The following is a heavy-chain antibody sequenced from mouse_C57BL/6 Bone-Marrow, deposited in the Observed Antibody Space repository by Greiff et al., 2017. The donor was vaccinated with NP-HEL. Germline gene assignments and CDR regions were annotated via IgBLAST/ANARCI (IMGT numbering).Heavy chain of an antibody. CDR2: IWWDDDK. D-gene: IGHD2-10*02. CDR3: ARIAEYGNYEGFAY. J-gene: IGHJ3*01. CDR1: GFSLSTFGMG. Sequence: QVTLKESGPGILQPSQTLSLTCSFSGFSLSTFGMGVGWIRQPSGKGLEWLAHIWWDDDKYYNPALKSRLTISKDTSKNQVFLKIANVDTADTATDYCARIAEYGNYEGFAYWGQGTLVTVSA. V-gene: IGHV8-8*01.